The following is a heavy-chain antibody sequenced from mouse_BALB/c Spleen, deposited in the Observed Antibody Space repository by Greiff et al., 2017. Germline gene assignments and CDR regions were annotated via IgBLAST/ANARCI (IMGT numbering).Heavy chain of an antibody. CDR1: GFTFSDFY. J-gene: IGHJ3*01. V-gene: IGHV7-1*02. Sequence: EVKVVESGGGLVPPGGSLRLSCATSGFTFSDFYMEWVRQPPGKRLGWIAASRNTANDYTTEYSASVKGRFIVSRDTSQSILYLQMNALRAEDTAIYYCARDAPLGFAYWGQGTLVTVSA. CDR3: ARDAPLGFAY. CDR2: SRNTANDYTT.